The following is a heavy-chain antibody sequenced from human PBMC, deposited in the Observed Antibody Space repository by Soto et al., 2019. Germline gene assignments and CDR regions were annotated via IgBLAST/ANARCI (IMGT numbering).Heavy chain of an antibody. Sequence: SETLSLTCAVSGGSISSGGYSWSWIRQPPGKGLEWTGYIYHSGSTYYNPSLKSRVTISVDRSKNQFSLKLSSVTAADTAVYYCARGVRYCISTSCYEGYYYYGMDVWGQGTTVTVSS. V-gene: IGHV4-30-2*01. J-gene: IGHJ6*02. CDR2: IYHSGST. CDR1: GGSISSGGYS. D-gene: IGHD2-2*01. CDR3: ARGVRYCISTSCYEGYYYYGMDV.